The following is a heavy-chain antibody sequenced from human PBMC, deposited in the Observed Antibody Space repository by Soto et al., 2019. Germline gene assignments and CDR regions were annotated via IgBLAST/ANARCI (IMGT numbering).Heavy chain of an antibody. Sequence: SETLSLTCTVSGGSISGYYWSWIRQPAGKGLEWIGRIYTSGSTNYNPSLKSRVTMSVDTSKNQFSLKLSSVTAADTAVYYCARDHIAAAGTSYFDYWGQGTLVTVSS. CDR2: IYTSGST. V-gene: IGHV4-4*07. J-gene: IGHJ4*02. D-gene: IGHD6-13*01. CDR3: ARDHIAAAGTSYFDY. CDR1: GGSISGYY.